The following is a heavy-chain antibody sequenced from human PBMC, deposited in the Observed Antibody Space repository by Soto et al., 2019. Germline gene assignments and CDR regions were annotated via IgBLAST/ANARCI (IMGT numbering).Heavy chain of an antibody. D-gene: IGHD3-3*01. CDR2: IIPIFGTA. CDR3: ATVSYDFWSRYYPRGAFDI. J-gene: IGHJ3*02. Sequence: ASVKVSCKASAGTFSSYAISWVRQAPGQGLEWMGGIIPIFGTANYAQKFQGRVTMTEDTSTDTAYMELSSLRSEDTAVYYCATVSYDFWSRYYPRGAFDIWGQGTMVTVSS. V-gene: IGHV1-69*06. CDR1: AGTFSSYA.